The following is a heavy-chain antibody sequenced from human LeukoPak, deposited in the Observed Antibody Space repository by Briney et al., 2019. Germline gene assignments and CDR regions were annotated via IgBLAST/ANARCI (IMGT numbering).Heavy chain of an antibody. Sequence: GGSLRLSCAASGFTFSSSWMSWVRQAPGKGLEWVANIKPDGSEKYYVDSVKGRFTISRDNSKNTLYLQMNSLRAEDTAVYYCACGYLRNDYFDYWGQGTLVTVSS. CDR1: GFTFSSSW. J-gene: IGHJ4*02. D-gene: IGHD5-12*01. CDR2: IKPDGSEK. CDR3: ACGYLRNDYFDY. V-gene: IGHV3-7*03.